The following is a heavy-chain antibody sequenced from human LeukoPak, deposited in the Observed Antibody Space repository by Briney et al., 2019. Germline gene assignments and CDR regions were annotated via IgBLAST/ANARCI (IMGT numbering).Heavy chain of an antibody. J-gene: IGHJ4*02. CDR1: GFTFSSYW. CDR3: ARTHWYYSDNRGYYSYLDY. D-gene: IGHD3-22*01. Sequence: PGGSLRLSCAASGFTFSSYWMTWVRQAPGKGLERVANIKQDGSEKYYVDSVKGRFTISRDNAANSLYLHMNSLRAEDTAVYYCARTHWYYSDNRGYYSYLDYWGQGTLATVSS. V-gene: IGHV3-7*01. CDR2: IKQDGSEK.